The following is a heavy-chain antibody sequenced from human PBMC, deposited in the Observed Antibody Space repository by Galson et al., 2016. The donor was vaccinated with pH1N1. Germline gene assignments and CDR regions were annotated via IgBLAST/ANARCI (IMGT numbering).Heavy chain of an antibody. CDR1: EFLVSDRF. Sequence: LRLSCAASEFLVSDRFMSWVRQAPGKRLEWVSIMYPGGGTYYADFAEGRFTISRDTSKNMLFLHMNTLRADDTALYYRAFDTVPNGADHWGQGTLVTVSS. CDR3: AFDTVPNGADH. V-gene: IGHV3-53*01. J-gene: IGHJ5*02. CDR2: MYPGGGT. D-gene: IGHD4-17*01.